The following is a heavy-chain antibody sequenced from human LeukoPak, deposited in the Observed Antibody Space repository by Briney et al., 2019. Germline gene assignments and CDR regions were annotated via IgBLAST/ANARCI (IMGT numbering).Heavy chain of an antibody. D-gene: IGHD6-13*01. CDR1: GGSISSSSYY. CDR3: ARTNIAAAGSQASPGFDL. J-gene: IGHJ2*01. V-gene: IGHV4-39*07. Sequence: PSETLSLTCTVSGGSISSSSYYWGWIRQPPGKGLEWIGSIYYSGSTYYNPSLKSRVTISVDTSKNQFSLKLSSVTAADTAVYYCARTNIAAAGSQASPGFDLWGRGTLVTVSS. CDR2: IYYSGST.